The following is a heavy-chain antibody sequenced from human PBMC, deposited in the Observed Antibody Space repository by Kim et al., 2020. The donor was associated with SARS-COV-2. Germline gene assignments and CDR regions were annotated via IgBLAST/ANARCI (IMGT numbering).Heavy chain of an antibody. CDR1: GFTFSSYA. D-gene: IGHD3-22*01. J-gene: IGHJ4*02. V-gene: IGHV3-23*01. CDR3: AKENYDSSGYYYGADY. Sequence: GGSLRLSCAASGFTFSSYAMSWVRQAPGKGLEWVSAISGSGGSTYYADSVKGQFTISRDNSKNTLYLQMNSLRAEDTAVYYCAKENYDSSGYYYGADYWGQGTLVTVSS. CDR2: ISGSGGST.